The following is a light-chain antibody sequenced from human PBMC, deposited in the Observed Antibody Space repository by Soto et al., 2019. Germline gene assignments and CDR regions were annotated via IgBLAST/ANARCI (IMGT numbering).Light chain of an antibody. CDR2: GAS. V-gene: IGKV3-20*01. CDR1: QNITNNY. CDR3: QQHGNSPRT. J-gene: IGKJ1*01. Sequence: EIVLTQSPGTLSLSPGERATLPCRASQNITNNYVAWYQHKPGQAPRLLIYGASSRATAIPVRFSGSGSGTDFTLTISRLEPEDFAVYYCQQHGNSPRTFGQGTKVEIK.